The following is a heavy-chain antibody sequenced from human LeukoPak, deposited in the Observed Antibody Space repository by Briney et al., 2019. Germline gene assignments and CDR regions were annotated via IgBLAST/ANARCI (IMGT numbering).Heavy chain of an antibody. CDR2: ISGSGGST. V-gene: IGHV3-23*01. CDR3: AKTLAVAGTRRSGFDY. Sequence: LPGGSLRLSCAASGFTFSSYGMSWVRQAPGKGLEWVSAISGSGGSTYYADSVKGRFTISRDNSKSTLYLQMSSLRAEDTAVYYCAKTLAVAGTRRSGFDYWGQGTLVTVSS. CDR1: GFTFSSYG. J-gene: IGHJ4*02. D-gene: IGHD6-19*01.